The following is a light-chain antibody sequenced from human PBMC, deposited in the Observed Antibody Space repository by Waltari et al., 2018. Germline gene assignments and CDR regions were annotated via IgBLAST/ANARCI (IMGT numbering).Light chain of an antibody. CDR2: QDT. J-gene: IGLJ3*02. V-gene: IGLV3-1*01. CDR3: QALGTGAWV. Sequence: WYPQKPGQSPLLVIYQDTNRPSGIPERFSGSKSGNAATLTISGTQAMDEADYYCQALGTGAWVFGGGTKLTVL.